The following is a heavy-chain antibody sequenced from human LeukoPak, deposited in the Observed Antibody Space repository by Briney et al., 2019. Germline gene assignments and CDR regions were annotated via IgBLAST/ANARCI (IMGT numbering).Heavy chain of an antibody. V-gene: IGHV3-23*01. D-gene: IGHD2-8*01. CDR1: GFTFSSYA. CDR2: FSGSGGTT. Sequence: GGSLRLTCAASGFTFSSYAMNWVRQAPGRGLEWVSGFSGSGGTTYYADSVKGRFTISRDNSKNTLYLQMNSLRAEDTAVYYCANGNRCTSPNCLGYYYFYMDVWGKGTTVTVSS. J-gene: IGHJ6*03. CDR3: ANGNRCTSPNCLGYYYFYMDV.